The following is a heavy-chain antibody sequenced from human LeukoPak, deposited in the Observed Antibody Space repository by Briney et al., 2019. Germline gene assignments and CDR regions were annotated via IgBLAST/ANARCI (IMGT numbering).Heavy chain of an antibody. CDR1: GYTFSDNY. CDR2: INPNGGVT. Sequence: ASVKVSCKASGYTFSDNYIHWVRQAPGQGLEWMGIINPNGGVTTYAQKFQGRVTMTRDTSTSTIYMDLSSLKSEDTAVYYCARAELRYFDWPPGGYWGQGTLVTVSS. D-gene: IGHD3-9*01. J-gene: IGHJ4*02. V-gene: IGHV1-46*01. CDR3: ARAELRYFDWPPGGY.